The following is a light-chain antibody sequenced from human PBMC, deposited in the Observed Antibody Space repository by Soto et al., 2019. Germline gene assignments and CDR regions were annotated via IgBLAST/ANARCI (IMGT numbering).Light chain of an antibody. CDR1: QSVSSS. CDR3: QHYNSYSEA. V-gene: IGKV3-15*01. CDR2: GAS. Sequence: EIVLTQSPGTLSLSPGERATLSCRASQSVSSSLAWYQQKPGQAPSLLIYGASTRATGTPARFSGSGSGTEFTLTISSLQPDDFATYYCQHYNSYSEAFGQGTKVDI. J-gene: IGKJ1*01.